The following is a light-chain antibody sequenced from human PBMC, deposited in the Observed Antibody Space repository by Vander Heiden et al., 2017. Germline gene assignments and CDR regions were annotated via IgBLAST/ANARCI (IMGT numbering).Light chain of an antibody. V-gene: IGLV2-14*03. Sequence: QSALTQHASVSGSPGQSITISCTGTSSDIGTYNFVSWYQQHPGKAPKLMIYDVSDRPSGVSDRFSGSKSGNTASLTISGLQAEDEADYYCSSYTSSTTVVFGGGTTLTV. CDR2: DVS. CDR3: SSYTSSTTVV. CDR1: SSDIGTYNF. J-gene: IGLJ3*02.